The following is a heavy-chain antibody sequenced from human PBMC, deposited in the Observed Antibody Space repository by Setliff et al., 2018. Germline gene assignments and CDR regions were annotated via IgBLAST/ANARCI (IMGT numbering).Heavy chain of an antibody. J-gene: IGHJ1*01. CDR2: IYAIRST. CDR3: ARVDFTMIQGVLGL. V-gene: IGHV4-61*02. D-gene: IGHD3-10*01. CDR1: GGSISSATSY. Sequence: PSETLSLTCIVSGGSISSATSYWNWIRQPAGKELEWIGRIYAIRSTNYNPSLKSRVTISLDTSNNQFSLKLSSVTAADTAVYYCARVDFTMIQGVLGLWGQGTLVTVSS.